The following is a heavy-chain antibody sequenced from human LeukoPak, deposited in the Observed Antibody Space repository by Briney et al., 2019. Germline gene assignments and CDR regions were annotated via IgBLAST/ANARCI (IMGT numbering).Heavy chain of an antibody. D-gene: IGHD1-1*01. Sequence: PSEPLSLTCTVSGASIYSGNHYWTWIRQFPGKGLEWMGNIYYTGGTTYNPSLQSRLIFSLDTANNQFFLNLTSVTAGDTAVYHCAREDSGGTFDYWGQGSLVTVSS. CDR3: AREDSGGTFDY. CDR1: GASIYSGNHY. CDR2: IYYTGGT. J-gene: IGHJ4*02. V-gene: IGHV4-30-4*01.